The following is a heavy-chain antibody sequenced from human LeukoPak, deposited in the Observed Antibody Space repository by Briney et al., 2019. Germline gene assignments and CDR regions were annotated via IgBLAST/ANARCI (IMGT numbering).Heavy chain of an antibody. J-gene: IGHJ3*02. CDR2: IYYSGST. D-gene: IGHD3-9*01. CDR3: ARVWLNAFDI. CDR1: GGSISSSSYY. V-gene: IGHV4-39*01. Sequence: PSETLSLTCTVSGGSISSSSYYWGWIRQLPGKGLEWIGSIYYSGSTYYNPSLKSRVTISVDTSKNQFSLKLSSVTAADTAVYYCARVWLNAFDIWGQGTMVTVSS.